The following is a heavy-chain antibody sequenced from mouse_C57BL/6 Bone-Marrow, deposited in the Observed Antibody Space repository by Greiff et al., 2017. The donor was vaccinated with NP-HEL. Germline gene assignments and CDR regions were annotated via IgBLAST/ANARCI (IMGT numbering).Heavy chain of an antibody. CDR1: GYTFTSYW. J-gene: IGHJ3*01. V-gene: IGHV1-55*01. CDR3: ARSGYGYEWFAY. CDR2: IYPGSGST. D-gene: IGHD2-2*01. Sequence: VQLQQPGAELVKPGASVKMSCKASGYTFTSYWITWVKQRPGQGLEWIGDIYPGSGSTNYNEKFKSKATLTVDTSSSTAYMQLSSLTSEDSAVYYCARSGYGYEWFAYWGQGTLVTVSA.